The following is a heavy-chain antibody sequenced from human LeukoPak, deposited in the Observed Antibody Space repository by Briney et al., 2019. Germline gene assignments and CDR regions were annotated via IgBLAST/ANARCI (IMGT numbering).Heavy chain of an antibody. Sequence: PSGGSLGLSCAASGFTFSSYAMSWVRQAPGKGLEWVSAISGSGDSTYYGDSVKGRFTISRDNSKNTLYLQMNSLRAEDTAVYYCAKTRPLDSSSWSHGDYWGQGTLVTVSS. V-gene: IGHV3-23*01. D-gene: IGHD6-13*01. J-gene: IGHJ4*02. CDR1: GFTFSSYA. CDR2: ISGSGDST. CDR3: AKTRPLDSSSWSHGDY.